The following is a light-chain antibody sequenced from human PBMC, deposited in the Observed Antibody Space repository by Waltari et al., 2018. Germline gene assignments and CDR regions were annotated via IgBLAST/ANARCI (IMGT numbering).Light chain of an antibody. J-gene: IGLJ2*01. CDR1: SGSVSTSHY. Sequence: QTVVTQEPSFSVSPGGTVTLTCGLSSGSVSTSHYPSWSQQTPGQAPRPLSYSTNIRSAVVPDRFFGSIRGNQAALTIAGAQADDESDYYCVMYMPSDIWIFGGGTKLTVL. CDR3: VMYMPSDIWI. CDR2: STN. V-gene: IGLV8-61*01.